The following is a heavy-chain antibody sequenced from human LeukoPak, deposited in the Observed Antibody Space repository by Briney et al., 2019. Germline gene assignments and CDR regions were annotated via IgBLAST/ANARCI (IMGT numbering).Heavy chain of an antibody. CDR1: GFTLSSFY. CDR3: ARGAWGYSVHFDN. V-gene: IGHV3-74*03. D-gene: IGHD3-16*01. J-gene: IGHJ4*02. Sequence: GSLRLSCATSGFTLSSFYMHWVRQRPGKGLVWVSRINSDGTDTKYADSAKGRFTISRDNTKNTVYLQMNNLGAEDTAVYYCARGAWGYSVHFDNWGQGALVTVSS. CDR2: INSDGTDT.